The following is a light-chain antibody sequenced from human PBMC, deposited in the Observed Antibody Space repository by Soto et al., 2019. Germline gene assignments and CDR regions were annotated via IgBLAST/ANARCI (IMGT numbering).Light chain of an antibody. CDR3: AAWDDSLDGYV. CDR1: RSNIGSNN. J-gene: IGLJ1*01. Sequence: QSVLTKPPSASGIPGQRVTISCSGSRSNIGSNNVNWYQQLTGTAPRLLTFNNHLRPSGVPDRFSGSKSGTSASLAISGLQSEDEGDYYCAAWDDSLDGYVVGTGTKLTV. V-gene: IGLV1-44*01. CDR2: NNH.